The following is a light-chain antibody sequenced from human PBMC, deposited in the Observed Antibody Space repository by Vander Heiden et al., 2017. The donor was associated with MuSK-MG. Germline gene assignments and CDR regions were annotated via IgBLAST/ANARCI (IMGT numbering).Light chain of an antibody. Sequence: EIVLTQSPGTLSLSPGERATLSCRASQSFSSNYLAWYQQKPGQAPTLLIYDASSMATGVPDRFSGSGSGTDFTLTISSLEPEDFAVYYWQQYGPAHTFGQGTKLEIK. V-gene: IGKV3-20*01. CDR1: QSFSSNY. J-gene: IGKJ2*01. CDR2: DAS. CDR3: QQYGPAHT.